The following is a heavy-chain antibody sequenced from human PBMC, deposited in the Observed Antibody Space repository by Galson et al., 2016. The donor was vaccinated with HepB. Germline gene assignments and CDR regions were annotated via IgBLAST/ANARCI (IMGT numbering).Heavy chain of an antibody. CDR2: IYNSGTT. J-gene: IGHJ4*02. Sequence: ETLSLTCSVSGVSIISTTYYWVWVRQPPGKGLEWIGSIYNSGTTSYSPSLKSRLTIPVDTSRDQFSLNLRSVTAADTAVYFCARHSWFFSRFDYWGQGTLVTVSS. CDR3: ARHSWFFSRFDY. CDR1: GVSIISTTYY. V-gene: IGHV4-39*01. D-gene: IGHD3-10*01.